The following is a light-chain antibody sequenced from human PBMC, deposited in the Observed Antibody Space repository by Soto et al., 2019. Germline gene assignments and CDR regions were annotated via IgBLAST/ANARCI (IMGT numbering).Light chain of an antibody. CDR2: AAF. J-gene: IGKJ1*01. CDR3: QNYNGAPWT. Sequence: DIQMTQSPSSLSASVGDRVTITCRASQDISNYVAWYQQKPGKVPKLLIYAAFTLHSGVPSRFSGSGSGTDFALTISGLQPEDVANYYCQNYNGAPWTFGQGTKVEIE. CDR1: QDISNY. V-gene: IGKV1-27*01.